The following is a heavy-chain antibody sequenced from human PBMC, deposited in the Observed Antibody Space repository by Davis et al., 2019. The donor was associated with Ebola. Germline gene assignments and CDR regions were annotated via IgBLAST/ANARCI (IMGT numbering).Heavy chain of an antibody. J-gene: IGHJ3*02. CDR1: GGSFSGYY. CDR2: IYHSGST. V-gene: IGHV4-38-2*02. D-gene: IGHD4-17*01. CDR3: AREGTPPFSTVTHRAFDI. Sequence: PSETLSLTCAVYGGSFSGYYWGWIRQPPGKGLEWIGSIYHSGSTYYNPSLKSRDTISVDTSKNQFSLKLSSVTAADTAVYYCAREGTPPFSTVTHRAFDIWGQGTMVTVSS.